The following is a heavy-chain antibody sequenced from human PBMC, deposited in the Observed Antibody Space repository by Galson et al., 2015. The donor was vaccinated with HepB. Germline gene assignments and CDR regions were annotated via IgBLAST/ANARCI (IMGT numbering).Heavy chain of an antibody. CDR1: GFTFSSYS. V-gene: IGHV3-21*01. D-gene: IGHD5-18*01. Sequence: SLRLSCAASGFTFSSYSMNWVRQAPGKGLEWVSSISSSSSYIYYADSVKGRFTISRDNAKNSLYLQMNSLRAEDTAVYYCARLASYGYYFDYRGQGTLVTVSS. J-gene: IGHJ4*02. CDR2: ISSSSSYI. CDR3: ARLASYGYYFDY.